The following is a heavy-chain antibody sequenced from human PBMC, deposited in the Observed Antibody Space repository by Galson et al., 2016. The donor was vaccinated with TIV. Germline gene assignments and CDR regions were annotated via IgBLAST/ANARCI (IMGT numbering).Heavy chain of an antibody. CDR3: ARERHMDY. CDR1: GYTFTDYY. V-gene: IGHV1-2*02. J-gene: IGHJ4*02. CDR2: INPKSGDT. Sequence: SVKVSCKASGYTFTDYYIHWARQAPGQGLEWMGWINPKSGDTKYAQKFEGRVTMTRDTSISTVFMELSSLIYDDTAVFYCARERHMDYWGQGPLVTVSS.